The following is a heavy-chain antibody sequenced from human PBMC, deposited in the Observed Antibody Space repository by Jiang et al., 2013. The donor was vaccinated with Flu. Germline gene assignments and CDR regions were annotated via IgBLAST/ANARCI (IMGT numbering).Heavy chain of an antibody. D-gene: IGHD1-1*01. V-gene: IGHV1-18*01. CDR3: ARDVPWGHEYHWVKCDY. CDR1: GYTFTNFG. J-gene: IGHJ4*02. CDR2: ISAYNGDT. Sequence: SGAEVKKPGASVKVSCKASGYTFTNFGVSWVRQAPGQGLEWMGWISAYNGDTNYAQRLQDRVTMTTDTSTNTAYMELRSLRSDDTAVYYCARDVPWGHEYHWVKCDYWGQGTLVTVSS.